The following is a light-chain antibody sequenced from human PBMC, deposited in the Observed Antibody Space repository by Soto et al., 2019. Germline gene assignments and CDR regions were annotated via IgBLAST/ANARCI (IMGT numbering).Light chain of an antibody. J-gene: IGKJ1*01. CDR1: QSVSSSY. V-gene: IGKV3-20*01. CDR2: GAS. Sequence: EIVLTQSPGTLSLSPGERATLSCRASQSVSSSYLAWYQQKPGQAPRLLIYGASSRATGIPDRFSGSGSGTDFTLTISSLQPDDIATYYCQQYNIYPWTFGQGTKVDIK. CDR3: QQYNIYPWT.